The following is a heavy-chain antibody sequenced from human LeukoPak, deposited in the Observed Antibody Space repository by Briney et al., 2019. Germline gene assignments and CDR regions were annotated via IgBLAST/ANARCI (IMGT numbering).Heavy chain of an antibody. CDR3: AREKGYYYDSSGYYYVPDY. Sequence: ASVKVSCKASGYTFTSYAISWVRQAPGQGLEWMGWITTYNGNTNYAQKFQGRVTMTRDTAISTAYMELSRLRSDDTAVYYCAREKGYYYDSSGYYYVPDYWGQGTLVTVSS. J-gene: IGHJ4*02. V-gene: IGHV1-18*01. CDR1: GYTFTSYA. D-gene: IGHD3-22*01. CDR2: ITTYNGNT.